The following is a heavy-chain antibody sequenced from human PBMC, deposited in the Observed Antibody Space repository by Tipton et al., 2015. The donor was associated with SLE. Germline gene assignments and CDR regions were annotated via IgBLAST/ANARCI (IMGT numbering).Heavy chain of an antibody. D-gene: IGHD1-26*01. CDR2: INPGADYT. J-gene: IGHJ4*02. CDR1: GYTSTNYQ. Sequence: QVQLVQSGAEVKKPGASVKVSCKAYGYTSTNYQFHWVRRAPGQGLEWMGIINPGADYTTYAQNFQGRVTMTRDMSRNTVYMELSGLRSEDTGVYYCAKVSPERENYFDYWGRGTLVTVSS. CDR3: AKVSPERENYFDY. V-gene: IGHV1-46*01.